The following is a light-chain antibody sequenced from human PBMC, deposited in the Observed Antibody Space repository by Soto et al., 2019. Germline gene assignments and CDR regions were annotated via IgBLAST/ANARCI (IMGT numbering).Light chain of an antibody. V-gene: IGKV3-20*01. J-gene: IGKJ3*01. CDR2: GPS. CDR3: QQYGGAPFT. CDR1: QNVYINS. Sequence: EIVLTQSPRTLSLSPGESATLSCRASQNVYINSLAWFQQKPGQTPRLRIYGPSNRAAGVPERFTGSGSGADFALTITSLEPEDFAMYYFQQYGGAPFTFGPGTRV.